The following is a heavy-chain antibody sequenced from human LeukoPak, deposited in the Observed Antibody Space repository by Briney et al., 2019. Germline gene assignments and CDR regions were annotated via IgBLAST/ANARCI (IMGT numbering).Heavy chain of an antibody. V-gene: IGHV3-9*01. CDR1: GFIFDDYG. CDR2: ISWNSGSI. Sequence: GGSLRLSCAASGFIFDDYGMHWVRQAPGKGLEWVSGISWNSGSIGYADSVKGRFTISRDNAKNSLYLQMNSLRAEDTALYYCAKGYYYDSSGGIDYWDQGTLVTVS. D-gene: IGHD3-22*01. CDR3: AKGYYYDSSGGIDY. J-gene: IGHJ4*02.